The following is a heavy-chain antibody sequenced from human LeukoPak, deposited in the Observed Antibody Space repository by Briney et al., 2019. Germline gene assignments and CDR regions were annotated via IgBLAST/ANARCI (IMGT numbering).Heavy chain of an antibody. CDR3: ARVGRYSSSWYVDY. CDR1: GGSISSYY. D-gene: IGHD6-13*01. V-gene: IGHV4-59*12. Sequence: SETLSLTCTVSGGSISSYYWSWIRQPPGKGLEWIGYIYYSGSTNYNPSLKSRVTISVDTSKNQFSLKLSSVTAADTAVYYCARVGRYSSSWYVDYWGQGTLVTVSS. J-gene: IGHJ4*02. CDR2: IYYSGST.